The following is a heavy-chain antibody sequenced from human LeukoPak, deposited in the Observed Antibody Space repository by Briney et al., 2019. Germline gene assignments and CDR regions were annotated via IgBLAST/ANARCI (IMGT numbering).Heavy chain of an antibody. Sequence: SGPTLVNPTQTLTLTCTFSGFSLSTSGVGVGWIRQPHGKALEWLALIYWDDDKRYSTSLNSRLTITKDTSKNQVVLTMTDMGPVDTATYYCAHRQQQWCGEYPPAPYFDYWGKGTLVTVSS. V-gene: IGHV2-5*02. CDR1: GFSLSTSGVG. J-gene: IGHJ4*02. CDR2: IYWDDDK. CDR3: AHRQQQWCGEYPPAPYFDY. D-gene: IGHD3-10*01.